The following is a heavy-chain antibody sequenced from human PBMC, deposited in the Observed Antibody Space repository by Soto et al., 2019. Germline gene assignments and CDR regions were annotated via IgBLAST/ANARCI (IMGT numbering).Heavy chain of an antibody. CDR1: GYTFTGYY. D-gene: IGHD3-3*01. CDR2: INPNSGGT. V-gene: IGHV1-2*02. CDR3: ARRGLRNYDFWSGHNYGMDV. Sequence: ASVKVSCKASGYTFTGYYMHWVRQAPGQGLEWMGWINPNSGGTNYAQKFQGRVTMTRDTSISTAYMEPSRLRSDDTAVYYCARRGLRNYDFWSGHNYGMDVWGQGTTVTVSS. J-gene: IGHJ6*02.